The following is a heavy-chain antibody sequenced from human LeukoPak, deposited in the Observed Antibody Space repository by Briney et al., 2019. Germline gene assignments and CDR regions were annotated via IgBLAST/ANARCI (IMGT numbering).Heavy chain of an antibody. J-gene: IGHJ4*02. D-gene: IGHD6-13*01. V-gene: IGHV1-46*01. Sequence: ASVKVSCKASGYTFTSYYMHWVRQATGQGLEWMGIINPSGGSTSYAQKFQGRVTMTRNTSTSTVYMELSSLRSEDTAVYYCARDLSTAAGPGSWGQGTLVTVSS. CDR1: GYTFTSYY. CDR3: ARDLSTAAGPGS. CDR2: INPSGGST.